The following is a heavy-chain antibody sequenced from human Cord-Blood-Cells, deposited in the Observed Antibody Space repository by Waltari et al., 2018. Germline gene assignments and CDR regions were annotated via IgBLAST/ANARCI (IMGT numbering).Heavy chain of an antibody. CDR3: ARDPSSSSWYWYFDL. CDR1: GGSISSYY. J-gene: IGHJ2*01. V-gene: IGHV4-4*07. Sequence: QVQLQESGPGLVKPSETLSLTCTVSGGSISSYYWSWIRQPAGKGLEWIGRIYTRGSTNYNPSLKSRVTMSVDTSKNQFSLKLSSVTAADTAVYYCARDPSSSSWYWYFDLWGRGTLVTVSS. D-gene: IGHD6-13*01. CDR2: IYTRGST.